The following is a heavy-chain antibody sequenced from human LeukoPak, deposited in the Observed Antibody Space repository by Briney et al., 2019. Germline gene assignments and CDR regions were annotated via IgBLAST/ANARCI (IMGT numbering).Heavy chain of an antibody. D-gene: IGHD6-13*01. CDR3: ATDLYGNGQLVLSPAEYFQH. CDR1: GYTLTELS. V-gene: IGHV1-24*01. J-gene: IGHJ1*01. CDR2: FVPEVGET. Sequence: ASVKVSCKVSGYTLTELSMHWVRQAPGKGLEWMGGFVPEVGETIYAQKFQGRVTMTEDTSTDTAYMELSSLRSEDTAVYYCATDLYGNGQLVLSPAEYFQHWGQGTLVTVSS.